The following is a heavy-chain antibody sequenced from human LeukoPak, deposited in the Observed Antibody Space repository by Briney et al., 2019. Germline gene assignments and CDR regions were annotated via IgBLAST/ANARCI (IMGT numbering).Heavy chain of an antibody. CDR3: AKDLSSNYYYYYGMDV. Sequence: GGSLRLSCAVSGFTFSSFGMNWVRQAPGKGLEWDSVISGTGGTTDYADSVKGRFTISRDNSKNTLYLQMNSLRAEDTAVYYCAKDLSSNYYYYYGMDVWGQGTTVTVSS. CDR2: ISGTGGTT. V-gene: IGHV3-23*01. J-gene: IGHJ6*02. CDR1: GFTFSSFG. D-gene: IGHD4-4*01.